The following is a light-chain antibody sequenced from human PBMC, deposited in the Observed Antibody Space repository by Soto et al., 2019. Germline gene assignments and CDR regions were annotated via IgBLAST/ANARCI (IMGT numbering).Light chain of an antibody. CDR3: SSYAGSNNLV. Sequence: QSVLTQPPSASGSPGQSVTISCTGTSSDVGGYNYVSWYQQHPGKAPNLMIYEVSKRPSGVPDRFSGPKSGNTASLTVSGLQAEDEADYYCSSYAGSNNLVFGGGTKLTVL. CDR2: EVS. CDR1: SSDVGGYNY. J-gene: IGLJ2*01. V-gene: IGLV2-8*01.